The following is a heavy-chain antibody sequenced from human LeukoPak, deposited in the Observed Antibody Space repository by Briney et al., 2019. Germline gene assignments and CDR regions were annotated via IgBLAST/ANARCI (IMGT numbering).Heavy chain of an antibody. CDR1: GVSIFTFF. J-gene: IGHJ4*02. V-gene: IGHV4-59*01. Sequence: SETLSLTCTVFGVSIFTFFWSWIRQPPGKGREWIGYIFDSGNTNYKPSLNSRATMSLDTSKNQFSLKLSAVTAADSAIYYCARGQYSSGWYYFDYWGQGTLVTVSS. D-gene: IGHD6-19*01. CDR3: ARGQYSSGWYYFDY. CDR2: IFDSGNT.